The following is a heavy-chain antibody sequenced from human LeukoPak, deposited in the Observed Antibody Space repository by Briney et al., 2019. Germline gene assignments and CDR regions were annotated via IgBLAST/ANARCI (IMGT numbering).Heavy chain of an antibody. CDR3: AKVRGSLLAYFDY. Sequence: GGSLRLSCAASGFTFSSYGMSWVRQAPGKGLQWVSGISGSGGRTYYADSVKGRFTISRDNSKNTLYLQMNSLRAEDTAVYYCAKVRGSLLAYFDYWGQGTLVTVSS. CDR2: ISGSGGRT. CDR1: GFTFSSYG. J-gene: IGHJ4*02. D-gene: IGHD2-15*01. V-gene: IGHV3-23*01.